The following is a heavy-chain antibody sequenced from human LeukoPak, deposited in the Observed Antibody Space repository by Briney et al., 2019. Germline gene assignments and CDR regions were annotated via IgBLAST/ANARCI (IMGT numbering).Heavy chain of an antibody. J-gene: IGHJ5*02. D-gene: IGHD1-26*01. CDR2: INPNSGGT. CDR1: GYTFTGYY. V-gene: IGHV1-2*02. Sequence: ASVKVSCKASGYTFTGYYMHWVRQAPGQGLEWMGWINPNSGGTNYAQKFQGRVTMTRDTSISTAYMELSRLRSDDTAVYYCARDTWELLRTWFDPWGQGTLVTVSS. CDR3: ARDTWELLRTWFDP.